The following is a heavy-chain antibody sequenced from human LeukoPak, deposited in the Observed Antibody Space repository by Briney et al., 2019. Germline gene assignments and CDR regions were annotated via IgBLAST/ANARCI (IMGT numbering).Heavy chain of an antibody. CDR1: GGSISSSSYY. Sequence: SETLSLTCTVSGGSISSSSYYWGWIRQPPGKGLEWIGSIYYSGSTYYNPSLKSRVTISVDTSKNQFSLKLSSVTAADTAVYYCAGHGGYCSSTSCYVFPFDYWGQGTLVTVSS. J-gene: IGHJ4*02. D-gene: IGHD2-2*01. CDR2: IYYSGST. V-gene: IGHV4-39*01. CDR3: AGHGGYCSSTSCYVFPFDY.